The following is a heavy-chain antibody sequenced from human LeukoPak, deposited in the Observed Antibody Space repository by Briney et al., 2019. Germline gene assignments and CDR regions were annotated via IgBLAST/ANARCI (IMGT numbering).Heavy chain of an antibody. CDR2: ISGSGGST. V-gene: IGHV3-23*01. J-gene: IGHJ4*02. CDR1: GFTFSSYA. Sequence: GGSLRFSCAASGFTFSSYAMTWVRQAPGKGLEWVSSISGSGGSTYYADSVKGRFTISRDNSKNTLYLQMNSLRAEDTAVYYCAKGSRVEPVAHCDYWGQGTLVTVSS. CDR3: AKGSRVEPVAHCDY. D-gene: IGHD2-2*01.